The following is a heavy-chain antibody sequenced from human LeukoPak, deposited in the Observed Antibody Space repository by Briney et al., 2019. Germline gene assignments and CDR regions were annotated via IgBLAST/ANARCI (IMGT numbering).Heavy chain of an antibody. Sequence: SETLSLTCTVYGGSICSYYWSWIRQPPGKGLQWIGYIYYSGSTNYNPSLKSRVTISVDTSKNQFSLKLSSVTAADTAVYYCARKPLGPWGQGTLVTVSS. CDR1: GGSICSYY. J-gene: IGHJ5*02. V-gene: IGHV4-59*01. CDR3: ARKPLGP. D-gene: IGHD3-16*01. CDR2: IYYSGST.